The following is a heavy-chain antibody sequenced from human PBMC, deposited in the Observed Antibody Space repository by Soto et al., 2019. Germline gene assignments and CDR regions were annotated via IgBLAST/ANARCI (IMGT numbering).Heavy chain of an antibody. J-gene: IGHJ4*02. V-gene: IGHV1-2*02. CDR2: IDPKSGGT. D-gene: IGHD6-13*01. CDR3: ARGVGSSWYDV. Sequence: SVKVSCKASGYRFTENYIHWVRQAPGQGLEWMGWIDPKSGGTNYAQNLQGRVTMTRDTSITTIYMEVKRLISDDTAVYYCARGVGSSWYDVWGQGTLVTVSS. CDR1: GYRFTENY.